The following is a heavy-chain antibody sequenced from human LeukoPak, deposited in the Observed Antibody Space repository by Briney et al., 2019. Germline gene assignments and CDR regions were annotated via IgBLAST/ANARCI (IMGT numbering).Heavy chain of an antibody. CDR2: ISYHGNNK. Sequence: PGGSLRLSCAASGFTFSSYGMYWVRQAPGKGLEWVTVISYHGNNKYYTDSVKGRFSISRDNSKNTLYLQMNSLRDDDTAIYYCVKDSSYRHVAAEGYCDFWGQGALVTVSS. J-gene: IGHJ4*02. V-gene: IGHV3-30*18. CDR1: GFTFSSYG. D-gene: IGHD6-13*01. CDR3: VKDSSYRHVAAEGYCDF.